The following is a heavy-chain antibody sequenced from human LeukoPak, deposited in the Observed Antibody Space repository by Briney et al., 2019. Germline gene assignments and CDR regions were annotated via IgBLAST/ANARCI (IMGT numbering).Heavy chain of an antibody. CDR2: IRNKANSYGT. J-gene: IGHJ4*02. D-gene: IGHD1-26*01. V-gene: IGHV3-72*01. Sequence: GGSLRLSCAASGFSFSDHYMDWVRLAPGKGLEWVGRIRNKANSYGTEYAASVKGRFTISRDVSKDSLYLQMNSLRSEDTALYYCTRVRLGASTRYFDYWGQGTLVTVSS. CDR3: TRVRLGASTRYFDY. CDR1: GFSFSDHY.